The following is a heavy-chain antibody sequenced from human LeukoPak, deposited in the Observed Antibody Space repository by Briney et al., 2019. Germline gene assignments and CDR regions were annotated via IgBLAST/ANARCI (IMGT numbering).Heavy chain of an antibody. CDR2: ITNSGDDA. D-gene: IGHD6-6*01. V-gene: IGHV3-23*01. CDR3: AGGVRQLVSFWFDP. Sequence: GGSLRLSCAASGFSFSNYAMSWVRQAPGEGLEWVSVITNSGDDAHHADSAKGRFTVSRDNSKNTLYLQMRSLRVDDTAVYYCAGGVRQLVSFWFDPWGQGTLVTVSS. CDR1: GFSFSNYA. J-gene: IGHJ5*02.